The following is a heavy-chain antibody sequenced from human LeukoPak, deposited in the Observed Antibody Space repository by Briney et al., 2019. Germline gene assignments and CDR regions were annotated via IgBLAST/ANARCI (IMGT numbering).Heavy chain of an antibody. CDR3: ARCSYYDFSSGSYYFDY. CDR2: ISSSSSTI. CDR1: GFTFSSYS. V-gene: IGHV3-48*01. J-gene: IGHJ4*02. D-gene: IGHD3-3*01. Sequence: PGGSLRLSCAASGFTFSSYSMNWVRQAPGKGLEWVSYISSSSSTIYYAVSVKGRFTISRDNAKNSLYLQMNSLRAEDTAVYYCARCSYYDFSSGSYYFDYWGQGTLVTVSS.